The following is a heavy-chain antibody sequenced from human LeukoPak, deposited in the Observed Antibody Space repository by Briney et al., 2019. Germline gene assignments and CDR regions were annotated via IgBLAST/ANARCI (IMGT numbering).Heavy chain of an antibody. J-gene: IGHJ6*03. CDR2: ISGSGTST. CDR3: ARYSEVYYYVDV. CDR1: GFTFYNSA. Sequence: GGSLRLSCAASGFTFYNSAMNWVRQAPGKGLEWVSGISGSGTSTYYADSVKGRFTISRDNSKNTLYLQMSSLRAEDTAVYFCARYSEVYYYVDVWGTGTTVTVSS. D-gene: IGHD3-9*01. V-gene: IGHV3-23*01.